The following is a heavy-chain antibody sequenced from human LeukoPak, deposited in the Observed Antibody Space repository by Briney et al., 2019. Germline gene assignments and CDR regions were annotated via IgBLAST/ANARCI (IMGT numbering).Heavy chain of an antibody. CDR3: ARVHTRRGYSYGPADY. Sequence: SVKVSCKASGGTFGSYAISWVRQAPGQGLEWMGGIIPIFGTANYAQKFQGRVTITTDESTSTAYMELSGLRSEDTAVYYCARVHTRRGYSYGPADYWGQGTLVTVSS. CDR2: IIPIFGTA. CDR1: GGTFGSYA. V-gene: IGHV1-69*05. J-gene: IGHJ4*02. D-gene: IGHD5-18*01.